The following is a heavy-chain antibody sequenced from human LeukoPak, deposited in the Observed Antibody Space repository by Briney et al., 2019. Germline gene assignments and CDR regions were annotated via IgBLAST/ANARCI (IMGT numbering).Heavy chain of an antibody. CDR3: ARDRHEWELAPYFDY. V-gene: IGHV4-61*08. J-gene: IGHJ4*02. CDR2: IYYSGST. CDR1: GGSISSGGYY. D-gene: IGHD1-26*01. Sequence: SQTLSLTCTVSGGSISSGGYYWSWIRQPPGKGLEWIGYIYYSGSTNYNPSLNSRVTTSVDTSKNQFSLNLSSVTAADTAVYYCARDRHEWELAPYFDYWGQGTLVTVSS.